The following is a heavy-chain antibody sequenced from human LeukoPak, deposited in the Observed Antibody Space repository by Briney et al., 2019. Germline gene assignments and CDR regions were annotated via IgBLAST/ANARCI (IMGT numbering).Heavy chain of an antibody. Sequence: PGGSLRLSCSTSGHTLSNYWMTSARQAPGKGLGWVDHIKPDGGEKNYVASVSGRVTIYIHNPKHSLSHQIDSLRVEDTAVYFCAREFSVERGTISGVSFDCWGQGTLVSVSS. J-gene: IGHJ4*01. CDR2: IKPDGGEK. D-gene: IGHD5-24*01. CDR3: AREFSVERGTISGVSFDC. V-gene: IGHV3-7*01. CDR1: GHTLSNYW.